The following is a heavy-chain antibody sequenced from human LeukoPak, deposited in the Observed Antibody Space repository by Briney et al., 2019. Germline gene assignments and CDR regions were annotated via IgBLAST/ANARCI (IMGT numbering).Heavy chain of an antibody. D-gene: IGHD2-15*01. Sequence: GGSLRLSCAASGFTFSSYAMTWVRQAPGKGLEWVSTISGSGGSTSYADSVKGRFTISRDNSKHTLYLQMNSLRAEDTALYYCAKDPEVVVAATGFDYWGQGTLVTVSS. V-gene: IGHV3-23*01. CDR2: ISGSGGST. CDR3: AKDPEVVVAATGFDY. J-gene: IGHJ4*02. CDR1: GFTFSSYA.